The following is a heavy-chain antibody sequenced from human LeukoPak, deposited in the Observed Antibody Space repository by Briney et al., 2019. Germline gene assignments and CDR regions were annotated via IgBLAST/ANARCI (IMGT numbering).Heavy chain of an antibody. V-gene: IGHV4-39*07. D-gene: IGHD5-12*01. Sequence: SSETLSLTCTVSGGSISSSSYYWGWIRQPPGKGLEWIGSIYYSGSTYYNPSLKSRVTISVDTSKNQFSLKLNSVTAADTAVYYCTRDLRQKRGYSGYDGPRGGWFDPWGQGTLVTVSS. CDR1: GGSISSSSYY. CDR3: TRDLRQKRGYSGYDGPRGGWFDP. J-gene: IGHJ5*02. CDR2: IYYSGST.